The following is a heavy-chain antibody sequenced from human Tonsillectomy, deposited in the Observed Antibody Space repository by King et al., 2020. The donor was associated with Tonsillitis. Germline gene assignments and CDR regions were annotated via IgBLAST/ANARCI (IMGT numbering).Heavy chain of an antibody. J-gene: IGHJ6*02. Sequence: VQLVESGGGLVQPGGSLRLSCAASGFTFSSYWMHWVRRAPGKGLVWVSRINSDGSSTSYADSVKGRFTISRDNAKNTLYLQMNSLRAEATAVYYCARVWPLSGVYGMDVWGQGTTVTVSS. CDR3: ARVWPLSGVYGMDV. D-gene: IGHD2-2*01. CDR1: GFTFSSYW. CDR2: INSDGSST. V-gene: IGHV3-74*01.